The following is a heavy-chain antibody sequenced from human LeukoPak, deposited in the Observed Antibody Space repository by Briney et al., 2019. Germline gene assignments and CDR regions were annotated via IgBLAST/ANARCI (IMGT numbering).Heavy chain of an antibody. CDR1: GGSLNDYY. V-gene: IGHV4-34*01. CDR2: INHSGST. D-gene: IGHD6-13*01. Sequence: SETLSLTCAVYGGSLNDYYWSWIRQPPGKGLEWIGEINHSGSTNYNPSLKSRVTISVDTSKNQFSLRLSSVTAADTAVYYCARDIAAAGSWYFDLWGRGTLVTVSS. J-gene: IGHJ2*01. CDR3: ARDIAAAGSWYFDL.